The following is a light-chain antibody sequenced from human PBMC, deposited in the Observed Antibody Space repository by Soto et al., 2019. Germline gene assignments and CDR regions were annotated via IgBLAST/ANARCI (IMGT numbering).Light chain of an antibody. V-gene: IGKV3-15*01. Sequence: EIVMTQSPSALCVSPGERDTLSCWASQSISSNLAWYQQKAGQAPRLLIYGASTRATGIPARFSGSGSATDFTLTISSREPEDFAGYYCQQRYSWPLTFGGGTKVDIK. CDR2: GAS. CDR3: QQRYSWPLT. CDR1: QSISSN. J-gene: IGKJ4*01.